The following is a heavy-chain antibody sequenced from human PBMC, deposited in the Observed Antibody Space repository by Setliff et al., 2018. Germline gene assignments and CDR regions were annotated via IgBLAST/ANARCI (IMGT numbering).Heavy chain of an antibody. Sequence: KSSETLSLTCTVSGGSVSNSGFFWGWLRQAPGKGLEWIGNIYDSGSSNYNASLKSRLIITRDTSKNQISLKLTSVTAADPAVYYCGRGFSRIEGWGNWFDPWGQGILVTVSS. D-gene: IGHD2-15*01. V-gene: IGHV4-39*01. CDR3: GRGFSRIEGWGNWFDP. CDR2: IYDSGSS. J-gene: IGHJ5*02. CDR1: GGSVSNSGFF.